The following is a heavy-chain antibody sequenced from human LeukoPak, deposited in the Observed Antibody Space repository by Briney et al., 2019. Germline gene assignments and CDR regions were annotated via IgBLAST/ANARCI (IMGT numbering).Heavy chain of an antibody. J-gene: IGHJ5*02. CDR3: ARDGDLYGDYVNLFGWFDP. Sequence: SETLSLTRTVSGGSISSYYWSWIRQPAGKGLEWIGRIYTSGSTNYNPSLKSRVTMSVDTSKNQFSLKLSSVTAADTAVYYCARDGDLYGDYVNLFGWFDPWGQGTLVTVSS. CDR2: IYTSGST. CDR1: GGSISSYY. D-gene: IGHD4-17*01. V-gene: IGHV4-4*07.